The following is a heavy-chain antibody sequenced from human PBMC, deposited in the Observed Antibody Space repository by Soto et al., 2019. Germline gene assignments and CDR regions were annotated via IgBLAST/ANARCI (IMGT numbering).Heavy chain of an antibody. V-gene: IGHV4-59*01. CDR3: ARDSTAWFPYYGIDV. Sequence: SETLSLTCTVSGGSIDYYYWSWIRQPPGKGLEWLGYISDSGNTRYNPSLRSRVTISVDTSKNQFSLKLNSVTAADTAVYYCARDSTAWFPYYGIDVWGQGTTVTVSS. D-gene: IGHD3-10*01. CDR2: ISDSGNT. CDR1: GGSIDYYY. J-gene: IGHJ6*02.